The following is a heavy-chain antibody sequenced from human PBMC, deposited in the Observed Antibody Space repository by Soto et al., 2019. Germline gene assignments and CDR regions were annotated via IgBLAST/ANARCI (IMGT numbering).Heavy chain of an antibody. CDR2: ISYDGTNK. CDR1: GFTFSTYG. CDR3: XXXXXXXXXXXXXXYGMDV. J-gene: IGHJ6*02. V-gene: IGHV3-30*03. Sequence: QVQLVESGGGEVQPGRSLTISCAASGFTFSTYGMHWVRQTPGKGLEWVXXISYDGTNKFYSDSVKGRFTISRDNXXXXXXXXXXXXXXXXXXXXXXXXXXXXXXXXXXXXYGMDVWGLGTRVTVSS.